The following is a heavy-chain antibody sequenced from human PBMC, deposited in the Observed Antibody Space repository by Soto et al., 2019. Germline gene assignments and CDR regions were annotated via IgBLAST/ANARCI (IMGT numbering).Heavy chain of an antibody. CDR2: INPNSGDT. CDR1: GYIFTGYY. D-gene: IGHD6-19*01. Sequence: GASVKVSCKASGYIFTGYYMHWVRQAPGQGLEWMGWINPNSGDTNYAQKFQGWVTMTRDTSISTAYMELSRLTFDDTAVYYCARGSRIAVAGNPFSDSWGQGTLVTVSS. J-gene: IGHJ4*02. CDR3: ARGSRIAVAGNPFSDS. V-gene: IGHV1-2*04.